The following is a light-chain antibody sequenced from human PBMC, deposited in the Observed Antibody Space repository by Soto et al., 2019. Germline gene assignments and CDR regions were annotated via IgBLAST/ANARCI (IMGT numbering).Light chain of an antibody. CDR2: DAS. J-gene: IGKJ4*01. CDR1: RSISKY. CDR3: QQRSNWRGT. V-gene: IGKV3-11*01. Sequence: EIVLTQSPATLSFSPGERATLSCRASRSISKYLAWYQQRPGQAPRLLIYDASTRATGIPARFSGSWSGTDFTLTISSLEPEDFAVYYCQQRSNWRGTFGGGTKVEI.